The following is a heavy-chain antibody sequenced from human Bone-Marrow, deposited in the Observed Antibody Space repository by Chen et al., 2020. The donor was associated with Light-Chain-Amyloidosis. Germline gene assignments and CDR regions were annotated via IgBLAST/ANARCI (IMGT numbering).Heavy chain of an antibody. CDR2: IYPDDSDA. CDR1: GYTFPNYW. CDR3: ARRRDGYNFDY. D-gene: IGHD5-12*01. J-gene: IGHJ4*02. Sequence: KKPGESLKISCKGSGYTFPNYWIGWVRQMPGKGLEWMGVIYPDDSDARYSPSFEGQVTISADKSITTAYLQWRSLKASDTAMYYCARRRDGYNFDYWGQGTLVTVSS. V-gene: IGHV5-51*01.